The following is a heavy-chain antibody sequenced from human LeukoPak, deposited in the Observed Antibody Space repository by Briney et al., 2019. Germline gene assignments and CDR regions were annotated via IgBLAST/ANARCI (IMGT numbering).Heavy chain of an antibody. CDR1: GFTFSDYY. J-gene: IGHJ6*03. CDR3: ARGDCSSTSCYTVHYYYYMDV. CDR2: ISSSGSTI. D-gene: IGHD2-2*02. Sequence: RGSLRLSCAASGFTFSDYYMSWIRQAPGKGLEWVSYISSSGSTIYYADSVKGRFTISRDNAKNSLYLQMNSLRAEDTAVYYCARGDCSSTSCYTVHYYYYMDVWGKGTTVTVSS. V-gene: IGHV3-11*04.